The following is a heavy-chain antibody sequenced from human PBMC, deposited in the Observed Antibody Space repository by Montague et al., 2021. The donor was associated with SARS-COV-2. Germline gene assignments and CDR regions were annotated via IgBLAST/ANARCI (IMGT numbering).Heavy chain of an antibody. V-gene: IGHV4-59*01. CDR1: GGSISSYY. J-gene: IGHJ6*02. D-gene: IGHD1-20*01. CDR3: ARDLGYNWNYYYYYGMDV. Sequence: SETRSLTCTVSGGSISSYYWSWIRQPPGKGLEWIGYIYYSGSTNYNPSLKSRVTISVDTSKNQFSLKLSSVTAADTAVYYCARDLGYNWNYYYYYGMDVWGQGTTVTVSS. CDR2: IYYSGST.